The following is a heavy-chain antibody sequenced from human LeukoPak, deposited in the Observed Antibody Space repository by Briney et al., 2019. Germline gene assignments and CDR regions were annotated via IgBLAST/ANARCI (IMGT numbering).Heavy chain of an antibody. V-gene: IGHV3-48*01. J-gene: IGHJ4*02. D-gene: IGHD3-3*01. CDR3: AKEGDFGVVIIAFDY. Sequence: GGSLRLSCAASGFTFSSYSMHWVRQAPGKGLEWVSYISSSSSTIYYADSVKGRFTISRDNAKNTLYLQMNSLRAEDTAVYYCAKEGDFGVVIIAFDYWGQGPLATVSS. CDR1: GFTFSSYS. CDR2: ISSSSSTI.